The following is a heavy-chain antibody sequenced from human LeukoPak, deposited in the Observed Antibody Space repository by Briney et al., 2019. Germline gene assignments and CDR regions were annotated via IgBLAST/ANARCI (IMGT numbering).Heavy chain of an antibody. V-gene: IGHV4-31*03. Sequence: SQTLSLTCTVSGDSIGSGGYYWSWIRQHPGKGLEWIGFIFDGGNTYYNPSLKSRVTISVDTSKNQLSLNLTSVTAADTAVYYCARDRKGWIQIDYWGQGTLVTVSS. CDR2: IFDGGNT. J-gene: IGHJ4*02. CDR3: ARDRKGWIQIDY. D-gene: IGHD5-18*01. CDR1: GDSIGSGGYY.